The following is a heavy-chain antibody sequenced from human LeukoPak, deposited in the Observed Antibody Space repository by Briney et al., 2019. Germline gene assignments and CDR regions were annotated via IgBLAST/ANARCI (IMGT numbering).Heavy chain of an antibody. CDR1: GDSIGSGGNF. CDR3: AREGTHPVYDV. Sequence: KTSETLSLTCTVSGDSIGSGGNFWTWLRQHPGKGLEYIGYVYHTGTASYNPSLTSRVVISVNTSTKQFSLRLSSVTAADTAVYFCAREGTHPVYDVWGPGILVTVPS. J-gene: IGHJ4*02. V-gene: IGHV4-31*03. CDR2: VYHTGTA. D-gene: IGHD5/OR15-5a*01.